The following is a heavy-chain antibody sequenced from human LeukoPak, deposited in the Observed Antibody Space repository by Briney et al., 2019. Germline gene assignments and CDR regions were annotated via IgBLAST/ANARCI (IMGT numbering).Heavy chain of an antibody. D-gene: IGHD3-9*01. Sequence: GGSLRLSCAPSVYTFNIYGMHWARRARGKGLEWVAFIRYGGSNKYYADSVKGRLTSSRDNSKNTLYLQMNSLRAEDTTVYYCAKDSLYYDILTGYSSYYYYMDVWGKGTTVTISS. CDR1: VYTFNIYG. CDR3: AKDSLYYDILTGYSSYYYYMDV. J-gene: IGHJ6*03. V-gene: IGHV3-30*02. CDR2: IRYGGSNK.